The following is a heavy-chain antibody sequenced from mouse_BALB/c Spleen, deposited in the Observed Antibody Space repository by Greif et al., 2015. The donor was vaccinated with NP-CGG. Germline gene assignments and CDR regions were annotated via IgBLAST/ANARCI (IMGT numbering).Heavy chain of an antibody. CDR1: GFTFTDYY. V-gene: IGHV7-3*02. CDR2: IRNKANGYTT. Sequence: EVQLVESGGGLVQPGGSLRLSCATSGFTFTDYYMSWVRQPPGKALEWLGFIRNKANGYTTEYSASVKGRFTISRDNSQSILYLQMNTLRAEDGATYYCARDGYYRYDGRYYHAMDYWGQGTSVTVSS. J-gene: IGHJ4*01. D-gene: IGHD2-14*01. CDR3: ARDGYYRYDGRYYHAMDY.